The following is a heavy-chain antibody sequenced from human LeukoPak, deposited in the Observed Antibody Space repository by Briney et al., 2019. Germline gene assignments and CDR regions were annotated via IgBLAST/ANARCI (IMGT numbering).Heavy chain of an antibody. CDR2: INHSGST. CDR3: ARARWYCTNGVCYRSWFDP. CDR1: GGSFSGYY. D-gene: IGHD2-8*01. V-gene: IGHV4-34*01. Sequence: SETLSLTCAVYGGSFSGYYWSWLRQPPGKGLEWLGEINHSGSTNYNPSLKSRVTISVDTSKNQFSLKLSSVTAADTAVYYCARARWYCTNGVCYRSWFDPGGQGTLVTVSS. J-gene: IGHJ5*02.